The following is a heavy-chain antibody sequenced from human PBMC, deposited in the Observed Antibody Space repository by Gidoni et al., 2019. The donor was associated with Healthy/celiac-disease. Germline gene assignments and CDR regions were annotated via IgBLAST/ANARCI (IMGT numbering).Heavy chain of an antibody. Sequence: QITLKESGPTLVKPTQTLTLTCTFSGLPLSTSGVGVGWIRQPPGKALEWLALIYWNDDKRYSPSLKSRLTITKDTSKNQVVLTMTNMDPVDTATYYCAHSRGVGATFDYWGQGTLVTVSS. CDR2: IYWNDDK. V-gene: IGHV2-5*01. CDR1: GLPLSTSGVG. CDR3: AHSRGVGATFDY. D-gene: IGHD1-26*01. J-gene: IGHJ4*02.